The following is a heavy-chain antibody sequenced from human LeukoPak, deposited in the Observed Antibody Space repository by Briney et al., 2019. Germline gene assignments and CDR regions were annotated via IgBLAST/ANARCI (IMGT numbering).Heavy chain of an antibody. CDR1: GFTFSSYA. Sequence: PGGSLRLSCAASGFTFSSYAMSWVRQAPGRGLEWVSAISGSGGSTYYADSVKGRFTISRDNSKNPLYLKMNSMTAEATAVYYCAKDIVVVPAAISDDAFDIWGQGTMVTVSS. D-gene: IGHD2-2*02. J-gene: IGHJ3*02. CDR2: ISGSGGST. CDR3: AKDIVVVPAAISDDAFDI. V-gene: IGHV3-23*01.